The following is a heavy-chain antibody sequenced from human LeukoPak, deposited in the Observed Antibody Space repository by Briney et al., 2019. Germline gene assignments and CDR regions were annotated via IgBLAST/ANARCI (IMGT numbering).Heavy chain of an antibody. CDR1: GFTFSSYA. D-gene: IGHD3-3*01. J-gene: IGHJ6*03. Sequence: GGSLRLSCAASGFTFSSYAMSWVRQAPGKGLEWVSAISGSGGSTYYADSVKGRFTISRDNSKNTLYLQVNSLRAEDTAVYYCAKDAVTIFGVVPSYYYMDVWGKGTTVTVSS. CDR2: ISGSGGST. V-gene: IGHV3-23*01. CDR3: AKDAVTIFGVVPSYYYMDV.